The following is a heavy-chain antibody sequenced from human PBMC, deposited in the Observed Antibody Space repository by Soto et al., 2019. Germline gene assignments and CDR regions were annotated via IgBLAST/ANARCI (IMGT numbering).Heavy chain of an antibody. J-gene: IGHJ6*02. V-gene: IGHV3-30-3*01. CDR3: ARDCSSHTCYTQGGMDV. D-gene: IGHD2-2*02. CDR2: ISYDGSNK. CDR1: GFSLNSYA. Sequence: QVQLVESGGGVVQPGRSLTLSCAAPGFSLNSYAMHWVRQAPGKGLEWVAVISYDGSNKFYGDSVKGRFTISRDNSKKTVYLQMDSLRTGDTAVYYCARDCSSHTCYTQGGMDVWGQGTTVTVSS.